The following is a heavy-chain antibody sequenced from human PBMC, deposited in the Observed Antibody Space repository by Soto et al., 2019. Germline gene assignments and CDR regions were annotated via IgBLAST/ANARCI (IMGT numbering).Heavy chain of an antibody. Sequence: EVQLVESGGGLVQPGRSLRLSCAASGFTFDDYAMHWVRQAPEKGLEWVSGISWNSGSIGYADSVKGRFTISRDNAKNSLYLQMNSLRAEDTALYYCAKDWGSSWYFDYWGQGTLVTVSS. D-gene: IGHD6-13*01. CDR3: AKDWGSSWYFDY. CDR2: ISWNSGSI. CDR1: GFTFDDYA. J-gene: IGHJ4*02. V-gene: IGHV3-9*01.